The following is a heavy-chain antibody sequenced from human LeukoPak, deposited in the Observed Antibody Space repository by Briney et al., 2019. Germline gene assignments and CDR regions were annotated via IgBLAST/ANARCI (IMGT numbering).Heavy chain of an antibody. Sequence: GGSLRLSCAASGSTFSTYAMSWVRQAPGKGLEWVSGISNTGATAYYADSVKGRFTISRDNSKNTLSLQMNSLGDEDTAVYYCAKSRAYFGLWGQGTMVTVSS. V-gene: IGHV3-23*01. J-gene: IGHJ4*02. CDR1: GSTFSTYA. CDR3: AKSRAYFGL. CDR2: ISNTGATA. D-gene: IGHD2-21*01.